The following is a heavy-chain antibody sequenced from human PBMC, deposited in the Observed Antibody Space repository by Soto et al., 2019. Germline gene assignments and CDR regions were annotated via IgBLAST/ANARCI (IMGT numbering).Heavy chain of an antibody. V-gene: IGHV3-23*01. CDR3: AKDHGGGYSYGFFDY. CDR1: GFTFGSYA. D-gene: IGHD5-18*01. J-gene: IGHJ4*02. Sequence: EVQLLDSGGGLVQPGGSLRLSCAASGFTFGSYAMSWVRQAPGKGLEWVSAISASDGSTYYTDSVKGRFTLSRDNSKKTLILQMNSLRAEDTAVYYCAKDHGGGYSYGFFDYWGQGTLVTVSA. CDR2: ISASDGST.